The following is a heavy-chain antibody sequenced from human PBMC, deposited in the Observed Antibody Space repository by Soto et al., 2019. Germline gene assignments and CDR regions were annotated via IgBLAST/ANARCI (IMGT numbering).Heavy chain of an antibody. Sequence: SETLSLTCTVSGGSISSYYWTWIRQSPGKGLEWIGYIYYSGSTYYNPSLESRVAISLDTSRSQFSLTLHSVTAADTAIYYCARDRHNNFFDPWGQGTLVTVSS. D-gene: IGHD3-16*02. CDR1: GGSISSYY. V-gene: IGHV4-59*06. CDR2: IYYSGST. J-gene: IGHJ5*02. CDR3: ARDRHNNFFDP.